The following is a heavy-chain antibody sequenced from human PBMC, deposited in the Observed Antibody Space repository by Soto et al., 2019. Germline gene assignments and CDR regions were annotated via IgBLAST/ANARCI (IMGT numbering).Heavy chain of an antibody. J-gene: IGHJ4*02. CDR3: AKDFQGDGYNF. V-gene: IGHV3-30*18. D-gene: IGHD5-12*01. CDR1: GFTFSSYG. Sequence: QVQLVESGGGVVQPGRSLRLSCAASGFTFSSYGMHWVRQAPGKGLEWVAVISYGGSNKYYADSVKGRFTISRDNSKNTLYLQMNSLRAEDTAVYYCAKDFQGDGYNFWGQGTLVTVSS. CDR2: ISYGGSNK.